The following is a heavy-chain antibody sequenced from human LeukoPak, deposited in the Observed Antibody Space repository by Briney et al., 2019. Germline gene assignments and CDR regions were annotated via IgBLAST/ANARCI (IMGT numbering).Heavy chain of an antibody. V-gene: IGHV3-72*01. Sequence: GESLRLSCAASGLTFSDHYMEWVRQAPGKGLEWIGRTINKPNSYTTEYAASVKGRFTISRDDSRNSLYLQMNSLKTEDTAVYYCATHAGMAAAGRVFDYWGRGTLVTVSS. D-gene: IGHD6-13*01. CDR3: ATHAGMAAAGRVFDY. CDR1: GLTFSDHY. CDR2: TINKPNSYTT. J-gene: IGHJ4*02.